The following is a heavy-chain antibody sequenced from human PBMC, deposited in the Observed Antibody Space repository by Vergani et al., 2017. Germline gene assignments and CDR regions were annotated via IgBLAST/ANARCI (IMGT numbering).Heavy chain of an antibody. Sequence: EVQLVESGGGLVQPGGSLRLSCAASGFTFSSYWMSWVRQAPGKGLEWVANIKQDGSEKYYVDSVKGRFTISRDNAKNSLYLQMNRLRAEDTAVYYCARVDTTAQPHSRSTYYYYYCMDVWGQGPTVTVSS. CDR3: ARVDTTAQPHSRSTYYYYYCMDV. D-gene: IGHD4-11*01. CDR1: GFTFSSYW. J-gene: IGHJ6*02. V-gene: IGHV3-7*03. CDR2: IKQDGSEK.